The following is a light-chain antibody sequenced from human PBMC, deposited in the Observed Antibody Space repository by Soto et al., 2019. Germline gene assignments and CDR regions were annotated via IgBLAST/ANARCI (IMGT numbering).Light chain of an antibody. Sequence: EVVLTQSPATLSLSPGERATLSCGASQTVSSNYLAWYQQKPGLAPRLLIYDASTRATGIPDRFRGSGSGTDLTLTISKLEPEAVAVYYGQQSGDSPRGTVGGGTKVEIK. V-gene: IGKV3D-20*01. CDR2: DAS. J-gene: IGKJ4*01. CDR1: QTVSSNY. CDR3: QQSGDSPRGT.